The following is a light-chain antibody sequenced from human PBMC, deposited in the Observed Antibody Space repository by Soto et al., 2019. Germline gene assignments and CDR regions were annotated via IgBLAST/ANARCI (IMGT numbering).Light chain of an antibody. CDR3: HHYNRHSEA. CDR1: ESVGEW. Sequence: DILMTQSPSTLSASVGDRITMTCRASESVGEWLHWYQQKAGKAPKALIYHASTLESGVPSRFRGSGSGTEFTLPISSLQPDDFATYYCHHYNRHSEAFGQGTKVDI. CDR2: HAS. V-gene: IGKV1-5*01. J-gene: IGKJ1*01.